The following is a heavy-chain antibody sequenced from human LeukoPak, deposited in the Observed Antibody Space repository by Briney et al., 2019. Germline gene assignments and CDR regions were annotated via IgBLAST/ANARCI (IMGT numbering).Heavy chain of an antibody. Sequence: GGSLRLSCAASGFTFSSYSMSWVRQAPGKGLEWVSDINHSGGSTYYADSVKGRFTISSDNSKNTLYLQMNSLRAEDTAVYYCAKVGSGDYDFWSGYAFFDYWGQGTLATVSS. J-gene: IGHJ4*02. V-gene: IGHV3-23*01. CDR3: AKVGSGDYDFWSGYAFFDY. CDR2: INHSGGST. D-gene: IGHD3-3*01. CDR1: GFTFSSYS.